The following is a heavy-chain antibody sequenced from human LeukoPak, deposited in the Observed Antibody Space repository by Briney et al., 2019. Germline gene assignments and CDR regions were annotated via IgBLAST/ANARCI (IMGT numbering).Heavy chain of an antibody. J-gene: IGHJ4*02. CDR3: ARVTGYSNYPFDY. CDR1: GGSISSGGYY. Sequence: SETLSLTCTVSGGSISSGGYYWSWIRQHPGTGLEWIGYIYYSGSTYYNPSLKSRVTISVDTSKNQFSLKLSSVTAADTAVYYCARVTGYSNYPFDYWGQGTLVTVSS. CDR2: IYYSGST. D-gene: IGHD4-4*01. V-gene: IGHV4-31*03.